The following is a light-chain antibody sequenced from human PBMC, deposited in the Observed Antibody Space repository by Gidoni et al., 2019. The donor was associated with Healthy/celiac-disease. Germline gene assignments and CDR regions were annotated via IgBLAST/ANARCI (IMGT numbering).Light chain of an antibody. J-gene: IGKJ1*01. Sequence: DIVMTQAPDSLAVSLGERATINCKSSQSVLYSSNNTNYLSWYQQKPGQPPKLLIYWASTPETGVPDRFSGSGSGTDFTLTISSLQAEDVAVYYCQQYYSTPPTFGQGTKVEIK. CDR1: QSVLYSSNNTNY. CDR3: QQYYSTPPT. V-gene: IGKV4-1*01. CDR2: WAS.